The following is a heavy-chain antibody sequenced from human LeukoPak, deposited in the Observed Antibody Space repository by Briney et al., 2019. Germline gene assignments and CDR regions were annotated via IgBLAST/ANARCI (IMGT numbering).Heavy chain of an antibody. D-gene: IGHD3-10*01. CDR1: GFTFSSYN. Sequence: GGSLRLSCAASGFTFSSYNMNWVRQAPGKGLEWVSSISSSSSYIYYADSVKGRFTISRDNAKNSLYLQMNSLRAEDTAVYYCARSAGSHYFDYWGQGTLVTVSS. CDR2: ISSSSSYI. CDR3: ARSAGSHYFDY. V-gene: IGHV3-21*01. J-gene: IGHJ4*02.